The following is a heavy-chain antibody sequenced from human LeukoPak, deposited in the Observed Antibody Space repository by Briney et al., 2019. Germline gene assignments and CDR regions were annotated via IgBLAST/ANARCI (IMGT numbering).Heavy chain of an antibody. D-gene: IGHD1-1*01. CDR3: ARQQLGGWYYFDY. V-gene: IGHV3-66*04. CDR1: GFTVSSNY. J-gene: IGHJ4*02. Sequence: PGGSLGLSCAASGFTVSSNYMSWVRQAPGKGLEWVSVMYSGGSTYYADSVRGRFTVSRDNSKNTLYLQMSSLRAEDTAVYYCARQQLGGWYYFDYWGQGTLVTVSS. CDR2: MYSGGST.